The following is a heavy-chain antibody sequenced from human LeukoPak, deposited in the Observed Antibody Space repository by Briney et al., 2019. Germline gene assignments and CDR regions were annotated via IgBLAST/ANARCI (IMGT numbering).Heavy chain of an antibody. CDR3: AKDIPPNYYGSGSYSDY. Sequence: GGSLRLSCAAFGFTFDDYAMHWVRQAPGKGLEWVSLISGDGGSTYYADSVKGRFTISRDNSKNSLYLQMNSLRTEDTALYYCAKDIPPNYYGSGSYSDYWGQGTLVTVSS. D-gene: IGHD3-10*01. J-gene: IGHJ4*02. V-gene: IGHV3-43*02. CDR2: ISGDGGST. CDR1: GFTFDDYA.